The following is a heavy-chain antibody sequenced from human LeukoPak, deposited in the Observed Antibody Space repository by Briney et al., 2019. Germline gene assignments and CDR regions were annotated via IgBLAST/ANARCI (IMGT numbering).Heavy chain of an antibody. CDR1: GFNFSSYG. J-gene: IGHJ4*02. V-gene: IGHV3-30*18. Sequence: GGSLRLSCAASGFNFSSYGLHWVRQAPGKGLEWVAVISYDGSYKYYADSVKGRFTISRDNSKNTLYLQMNSLRAEDTAVYYCAKVGDYGDYALDYWGQGTLVTVSS. CDR2: ISYDGSYK. CDR3: AKVGDYGDYALDY. D-gene: IGHD4-17*01.